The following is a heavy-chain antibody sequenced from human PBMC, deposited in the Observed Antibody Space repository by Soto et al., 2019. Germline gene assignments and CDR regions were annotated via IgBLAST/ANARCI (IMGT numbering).Heavy chain of an antibody. D-gene: IGHD5-12*01. V-gene: IGHV3-33*01. J-gene: IGHJ3*02. CDR1: GFTFSSYR. CDR3: ARPLYSGDDPDALEI. Sequence: QVQLVESGGAVVQPGTSLRLSCTASGFTFSSYRMHWVRQAPGKGLEWVAIIWYDGSHKFYVDSVKGRFAVSRDNSKNTVYLQMNSLTGEDTAVYYCARPLYSGDDPDALEIWGRGTLVTISS. CDR2: IWYDGSHK.